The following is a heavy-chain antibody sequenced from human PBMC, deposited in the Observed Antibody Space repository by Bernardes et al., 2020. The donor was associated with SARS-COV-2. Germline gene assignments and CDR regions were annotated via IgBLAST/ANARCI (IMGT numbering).Heavy chain of an antibody. CDR3: ASFLPLRGGNDYVGYFDF. D-gene: IGHD5-12*01. CDR1: GLSFSSYS. J-gene: IGHJ2*01. CDR2: ISSSSGFI. Sequence: GGSLRLSCETSGLSFSSYSMSWVRQAPGKGLEWVSSISSSSGFIFYADSVKGRFTISRDNALKSLFLHMTSLRADDTAVYYCASFLPLRGGNDYVGYFDFWGRGTLVTVSS. V-gene: IGHV3-21*01.